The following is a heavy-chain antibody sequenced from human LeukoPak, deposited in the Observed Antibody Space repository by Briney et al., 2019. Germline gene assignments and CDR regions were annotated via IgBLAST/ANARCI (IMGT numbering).Heavy chain of an antibody. Sequence: ASVKVSCKASGYTFTSYYMHWVRQAPGQGLEWMGGIIPIFGTANYAQKFQGRVTITADKSTSTAYMELSSLRSEDTAVYYCAQGRIVGATIDYWGQGTLVTVSS. J-gene: IGHJ4*02. D-gene: IGHD1-26*01. CDR3: AQGRIVGATIDY. CDR2: IIPIFGTA. V-gene: IGHV1-69*06. CDR1: GYTFTSYY.